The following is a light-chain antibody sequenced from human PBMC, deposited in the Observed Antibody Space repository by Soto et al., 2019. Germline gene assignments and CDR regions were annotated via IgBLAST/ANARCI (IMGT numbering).Light chain of an antibody. CDR2: AAS. V-gene: IGKV1-27*01. Sequence: DIQMTQSPSSLSASVGDRVTITCRASQGISNYLAWYQQKPGKVPKLLIYAASTLQSGVPSRFSGSGSGTXXXXXXXSLQPEDVATYYCQKYNSAPRTFGQGTKVDIK. CDR3: QKYNSAPRT. J-gene: IGKJ1*01. CDR1: QGISNY.